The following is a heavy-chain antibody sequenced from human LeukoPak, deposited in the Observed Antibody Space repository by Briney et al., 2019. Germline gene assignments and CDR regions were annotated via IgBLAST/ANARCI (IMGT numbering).Heavy chain of an antibody. D-gene: IGHD2-8*01. V-gene: IGHV4-59*01. CDR1: SGSMSSYY. CDR3: ARGDTVYARVRFDY. J-gene: IGHJ4*02. Sequence: PSETLSLSCTVSSGSMSSYYWSWIRQPPGKGLEWIGYIYYSGSTNYNPSLKSRVTISVDTSKNQLSLKLSSVTAADTAVYYCARGDTVYARVRFDYWGPGTLVTVSS. CDR2: IYYSGST.